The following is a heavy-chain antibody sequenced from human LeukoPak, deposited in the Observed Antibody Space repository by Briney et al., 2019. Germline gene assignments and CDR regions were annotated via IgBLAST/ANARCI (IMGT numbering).Heavy chain of an antibody. D-gene: IGHD4-17*01. CDR1: GFTFSSYG. J-gene: IGHJ4*02. V-gene: IGHV3-30*02. CDR3: AKDRFRTTVTCVDY. CDR2: IRYDGSNK. Sequence: PGGSLRLSCAASGFTFSSYGMHWVRQAPGKGLEWVAFIRYDGSNKYYADSVKGRFTISRDNSKNTLYLQMNSLRAADTAVYYCAKDRFRTTVTCVDYWGQGTLVTVSS.